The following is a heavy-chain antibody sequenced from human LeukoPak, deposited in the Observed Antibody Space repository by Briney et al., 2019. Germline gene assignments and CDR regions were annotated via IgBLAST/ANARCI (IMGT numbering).Heavy chain of an antibody. CDR2: TNPSGGST. J-gene: IGHJ5*02. CDR3: AREDGGDYAWFDP. Sequence: ASVKVSCKASGYTFTSYYMHWVRQAPGQGLEWMGITNPSGGSTSYAQKFQGRVTMTRDTSTSTVYMELSSLRSEDTAVYYCAREDGGDYAWFDPWGQGTLVTVSS. V-gene: IGHV1-46*01. CDR1: GYTFTSYY. D-gene: IGHD4-17*01.